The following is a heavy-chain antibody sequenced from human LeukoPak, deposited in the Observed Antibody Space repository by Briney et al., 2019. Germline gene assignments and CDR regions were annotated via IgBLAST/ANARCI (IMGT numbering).Heavy chain of an antibody. CDR1: GGSISSGGHS. J-gene: IGHJ6*02. CDR3: AREGGEERYCSGGSCYYGMDV. D-gene: IGHD2-15*01. V-gene: IGHV4-30-2*01. Sequence: SETLSLTCAVSGGSISSGGHSWSWIRQPPGKGLEWIGYIYHSGSTYYNPSLKSRVTISADRSKNQFSLKLSSVTAADTAVYYCAREGGEERYCSGGSCYYGMDVWGQGTTVTVSS. CDR2: IYHSGST.